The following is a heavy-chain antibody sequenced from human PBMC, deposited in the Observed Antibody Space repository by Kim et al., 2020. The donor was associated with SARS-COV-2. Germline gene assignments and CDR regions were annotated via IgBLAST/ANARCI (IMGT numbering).Heavy chain of an antibody. CDR3: ARGRGTVTDFDY. V-gene: IGHV4-34*01. CDR2: INHSGST. Sequence: SETLSLTCAVYGGSFSGYYWSWIRQPPGKGLEWIGEINHSGSTNYNPSLKSRVTISVDTSKNQFSLKLSSVTAADTAVYYCARGRGTVTDFDYWGQGTLV. D-gene: IGHD4-17*01. J-gene: IGHJ4*02. CDR1: GGSFSGYY.